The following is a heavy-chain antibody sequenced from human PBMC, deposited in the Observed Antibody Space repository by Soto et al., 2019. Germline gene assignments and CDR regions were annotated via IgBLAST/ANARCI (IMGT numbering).Heavy chain of an antibody. Sequence: QVQLVESGGGVVQPGRSLRLSCAASGFTFSSYGMHWVRQAPGKGLEWVAVIWYDGSNKYYADSVKGRFTISRDNSKNPLYLQMNSLIAEDTAVYYCARDLDEQQLVLGYYYDGIDVWGPGTTVNVSS. CDR2: IWYDGSNK. CDR3: ARDLDEQQLVLGYYYDGIDV. J-gene: IGHJ6*02. V-gene: IGHV3-33*01. D-gene: IGHD6-13*01. CDR1: GFTFSSYG.